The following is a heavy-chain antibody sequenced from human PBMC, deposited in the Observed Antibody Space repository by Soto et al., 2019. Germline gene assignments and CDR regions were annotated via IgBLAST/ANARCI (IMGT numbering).Heavy chain of an antibody. Sequence: GGSLRLSCAASGFTFSSYWMSWVRQAPGKGLEWVANIKKDGSEKYYVDSVKGRFTISRDNAKNSLYLQMNSLRAEDTALYYCARDRSSSSWFDPWGQGTLVTVSS. CDR1: GFTFSSYW. J-gene: IGHJ5*02. CDR2: IKKDGSEK. V-gene: IGHV3-7*05. D-gene: IGHD6-6*01. CDR3: ARDRSSSSWFDP.